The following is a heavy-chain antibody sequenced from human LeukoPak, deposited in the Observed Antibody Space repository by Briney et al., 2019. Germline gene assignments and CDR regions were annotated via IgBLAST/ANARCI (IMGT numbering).Heavy chain of an antibody. Sequence: SETLSLTCAVYGGSFSGYYWSWIRQPPGKGLEWIGEIYHSGSTNYNPSLKSRVTISVDKSKNQFSLKLSSVTAADTAVYYCAREWFGEKFDYWGQGTLVTVSS. V-gene: IGHV4-34*01. CDR1: GGSFSGYY. D-gene: IGHD3-10*01. J-gene: IGHJ4*02. CDR2: IYHSGST. CDR3: AREWFGEKFDY.